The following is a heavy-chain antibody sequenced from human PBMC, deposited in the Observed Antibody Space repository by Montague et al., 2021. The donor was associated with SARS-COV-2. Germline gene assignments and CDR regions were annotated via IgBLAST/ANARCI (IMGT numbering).Heavy chain of an antibody. CDR1: GYSISSGYY. J-gene: IGHJ4*02. CDR2: IYHSGST. Sequence: SETLSLTCTVSGYSISSGYYWGWIRQSPGKGLEWIGSIYHSGSTYYNPSLKSRVTISVDTSKNQFSLKLSSVTAADTAVYYCAKASRGYGGDFDSWGQGTLVIASS. D-gene: IGHD4-23*01. CDR3: AKASRGYGGDFDS. V-gene: IGHV4-38-2*02.